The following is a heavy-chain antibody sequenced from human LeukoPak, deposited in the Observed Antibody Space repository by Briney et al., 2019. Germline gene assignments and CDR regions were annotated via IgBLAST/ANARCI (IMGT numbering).Heavy chain of an antibody. D-gene: IGHD3-22*01. CDR3: AKDRHPYRDSSAYYFDY. J-gene: IGHJ4*02. CDR2: IYSDGRT. V-gene: IGHV3-53*01. CDR1: GLTVSNKY. Sequence: GGSLRLSCAASGLTVSNKYMTWVRQAPGKGLEWVSLIYSDGRTYYADSVKGRCTISRDNSKNTLYLQMNSLRAEDTAVYFCAKDRHPYRDSSAYYFDYWGQGTLVTVSS.